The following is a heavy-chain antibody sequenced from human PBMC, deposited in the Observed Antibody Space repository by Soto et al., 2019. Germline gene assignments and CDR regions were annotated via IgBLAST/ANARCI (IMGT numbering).Heavy chain of an antibody. CDR1: GFTFSTFT. CDR3: ARGASTRTNFDY. D-gene: IGHD1-26*01. Sequence: LRLSCAASGFTFSTFTMNWLRQAPGKGLEWVASVSSSTTYIYYLDSVRGRFTISRDNAKNSVYLQMNSLRGDDTAVYYCARGASTRTNFDYWGPGTLVTVSS. J-gene: IGHJ4*02. CDR2: VSSSTTYI. V-gene: IGHV3-21*01.